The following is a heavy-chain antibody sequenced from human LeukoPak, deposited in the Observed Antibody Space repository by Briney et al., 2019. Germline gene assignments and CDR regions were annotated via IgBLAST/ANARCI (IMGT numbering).Heavy chain of an antibody. J-gene: IGHJ1*01. Sequence: GGSLRFSCAASGFTFSDYYMSWIGQAPGKGLEWVSYISSSGSTIYYADSVKGRFTISRDNAKNSLYLQMNSIRAEDTAVYNCARLMGSAGSPYFQHWGQGTLVTVSS. CDR3: ARLMGSAGSPYFQH. CDR1: GFTFSDYY. D-gene: IGHD3-16*01. V-gene: IGHV3-11*01. CDR2: ISSSGSTI.